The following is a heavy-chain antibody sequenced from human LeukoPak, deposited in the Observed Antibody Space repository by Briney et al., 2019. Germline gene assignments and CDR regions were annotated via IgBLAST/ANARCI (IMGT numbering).Heavy chain of an antibody. CDR1: GFTFDDYA. J-gene: IGHJ4*02. V-gene: IGHV3-9*01. CDR3: AKGTGRYWTFFDS. D-gene: IGHD1-26*01. CDR2: ISWNSGSI. Sequence: PGGSLRLSCAASGFTFDDYAMPWVRQAPGKGLEWVSGISWNSGSIDYAHSVKGRFTISRDTAKNSLYLQMNSLRPEDTALYYCAKGTGRYWTFFDSWGQGTLVTVSS.